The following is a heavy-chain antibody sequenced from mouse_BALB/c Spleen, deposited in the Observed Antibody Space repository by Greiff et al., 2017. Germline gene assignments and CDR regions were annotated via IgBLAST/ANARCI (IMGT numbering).Heavy chain of an antibody. D-gene: IGHD1-1*01. V-gene: IGHV2-2*02. J-gene: IGHJ4*01. CDR1: GFSLTSYG. Sequence: ESGPGLVQPSQSLSITCTVSGFSLTSYGVHWVRQSPGKGLEWLGVIWRGGSTDYNAAFISRLSISKDNSKSQVFFKMNSLQANDTAIYYCARGAYYGSRDYWGQGTSVTVSS. CDR2: IWRGGST. CDR3: ARGAYYGSRDY.